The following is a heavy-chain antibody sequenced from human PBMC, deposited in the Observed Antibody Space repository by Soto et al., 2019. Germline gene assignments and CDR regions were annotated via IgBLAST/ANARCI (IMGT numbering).Heavy chain of an antibody. J-gene: IGHJ4*02. V-gene: IGHV1-46*01. CDR1: GYTFTIYY. Sequence: ASVKVSCKASGYTFTIYYMHCVLQSPGRWREWMGIINPSGGSTSYAQKFQGRVTMTRDTSTSTVYMELSSLRSEDTAVYYCARDGRSSYSSGWYYFDYWGQGTLVTVSS. CDR3: ARDGRSSYSSGWYYFDY. CDR2: INPSGGST. D-gene: IGHD6-19*01.